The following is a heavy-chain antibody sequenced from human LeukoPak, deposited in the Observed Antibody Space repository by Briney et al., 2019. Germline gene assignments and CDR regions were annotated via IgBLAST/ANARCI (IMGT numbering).Heavy chain of an antibody. J-gene: IGHJ4*02. D-gene: IGHD6-13*01. CDR3: AKGLHSSSWFYFDY. V-gene: IGHV3-11*01. CDR2: ISSSGSTI. CDR1: GFTFSDYY. Sequence: PGGSLRLSCAASGFTFSDYYMSWIRQAPGKGLEWVSYISSSGSTIYYADSVKGRFTISRDNSKNTLYLQMNSLRAEDTAVYYCAKGLHSSSWFYFDYWGQGTLVTVSS.